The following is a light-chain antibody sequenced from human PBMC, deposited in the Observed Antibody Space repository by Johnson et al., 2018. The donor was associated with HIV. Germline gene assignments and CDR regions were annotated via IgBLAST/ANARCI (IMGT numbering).Light chain of an antibody. Sequence: QSALTQPPSVSAAPGQTFTISCSGSSSNVGSSFVSWYRQVPGTAPKLLIYDNNKRPSGIPGRFSGSKSGPSATLGITGLQTGDEADYYCGTWDSSLTSYVCGAGTKVTVL. CDR2: DNN. V-gene: IGLV1-51*01. CDR1: SSNVGSSF. J-gene: IGLJ1*01. CDR3: GTWDSSLTSYV.